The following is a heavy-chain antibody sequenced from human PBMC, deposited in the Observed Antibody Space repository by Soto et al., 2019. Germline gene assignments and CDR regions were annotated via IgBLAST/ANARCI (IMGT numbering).Heavy chain of an antibody. CDR3: ARNAYYDILTGYGDAFDI. Sequence: QVQLVESGGGVVQPGRSLRLSCAASGFTFSSYGMHRVRQAPGKGLEWVAVIWYDGSNKYYADSVKGRFTISRDNSKNTLYLQMNSLRAEDTAVYYCARNAYYDILTGYGDAFDIWGQGTMVTVSS. J-gene: IGHJ3*02. V-gene: IGHV3-33*01. CDR1: GFTFSSYG. D-gene: IGHD3-9*01. CDR2: IWYDGSNK.